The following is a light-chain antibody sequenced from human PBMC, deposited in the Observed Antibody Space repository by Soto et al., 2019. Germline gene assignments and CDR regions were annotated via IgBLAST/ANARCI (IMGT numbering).Light chain of an antibody. V-gene: IGKV3-11*01. J-gene: IGKJ1*01. CDR2: DAS. Sequence: EIVLTQSPRTLSLSPGEKATLSCRASQSVSSYLAWYQQKPGQAPGLLIYDASTRATGISARFSGSGSGTDFTLTISSLEPEDFAVYYCQQRSNWPVTFGQGTKVDIK. CDR1: QSVSSY. CDR3: QQRSNWPVT.